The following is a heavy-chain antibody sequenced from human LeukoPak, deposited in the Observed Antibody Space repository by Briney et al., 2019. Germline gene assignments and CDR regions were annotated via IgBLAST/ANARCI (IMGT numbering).Heavy chain of an antibody. CDR1: GFIFSNYG. D-gene: IGHD6-19*01. CDR2: IRYDESNK. J-gene: IGHJ5*02. CDR3: ATRQWLEGVDWFDP. V-gene: IGHV3-30*02. Sequence: GGSLRLSCAASGFIFSNYGMHWVRQAPGKGLEWVAFIRYDESNKFYADSVKGRFTISRDNSKNILFLQMNSLRAEDTAVYYCATRQWLEGVDWFDPWVQGTLVTVSS.